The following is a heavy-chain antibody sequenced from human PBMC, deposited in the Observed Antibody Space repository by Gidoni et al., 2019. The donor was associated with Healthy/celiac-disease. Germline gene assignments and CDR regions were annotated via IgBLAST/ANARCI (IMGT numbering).Heavy chain of an antibody. Sequence: EVQLVESGGGLVQPGGSLRLSCAASGFTFSSYWMHWVRQAPGKGLVWVSRINSDGSSTSYADSVKGRFTISRDNAKNTLYLQMNSLRAEDTAVYYCARVWMDDFWSGYAYGMDVWGQGTTVTVSS. CDR2: INSDGSST. CDR1: GFTFSSYW. V-gene: IGHV3-74*01. J-gene: IGHJ6*02. D-gene: IGHD3-3*01. CDR3: ARVWMDDFWSGYAYGMDV.